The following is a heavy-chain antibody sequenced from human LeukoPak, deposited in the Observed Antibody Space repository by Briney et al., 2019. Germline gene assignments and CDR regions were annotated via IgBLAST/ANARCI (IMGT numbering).Heavy chain of an antibody. CDR3: ARAPFRGVPLVGV. CDR2: INHSGST. CDR1: GGSFSGYY. Sequence: SETLSLTCAVYGGSFSGYYWSWIRQPPGKGLEWIGEINHSGSTNYNPSLKSRVTISVDTSKNQFSLKLSSVTAADTAVYYCARAPFRGVPLVGVWGQGTTVTVSS. J-gene: IGHJ6*02. D-gene: IGHD3-10*01. V-gene: IGHV4-34*01.